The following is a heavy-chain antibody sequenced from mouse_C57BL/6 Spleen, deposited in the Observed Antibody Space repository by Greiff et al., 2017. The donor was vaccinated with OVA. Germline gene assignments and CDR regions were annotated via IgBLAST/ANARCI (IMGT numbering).Heavy chain of an antibody. CDR1: GYTFTSYT. Sequence: VQLQESGAELARPGASVKMSCKASGYTFTSYTMHWVKQRPGQGLEWIGYINPSSGYTKYNQKFKDKATLTADKSSSTAYMQLSSLTSEDSAVYYCARSYGNFDFDYWGQGTTLTVSS. J-gene: IGHJ2*01. CDR2: INPSSGYT. CDR3: ARSYGNFDFDY. D-gene: IGHD2-1*01. V-gene: IGHV1-4*01.